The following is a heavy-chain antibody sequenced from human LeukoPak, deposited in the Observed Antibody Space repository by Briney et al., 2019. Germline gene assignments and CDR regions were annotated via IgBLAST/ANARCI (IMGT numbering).Heavy chain of an antibody. V-gene: IGHV1-18*01. CDR2: ISAYNGNT. CDR3: ARSLYYDFWSGYYGMDV. CDR1: GYTFTSYG. D-gene: IGHD3-3*01. J-gene: IGHJ6*02. Sequence: ASVKVSCKASGYTFTSYGIGWVRQAPGQGLEWMGWISAYNGNTNYAQKLQGRVTMTTDTSTSTAYMELRSLRSDDTAVYYCARSLYYDFWSGYYGMDVWGQGTTVTASS.